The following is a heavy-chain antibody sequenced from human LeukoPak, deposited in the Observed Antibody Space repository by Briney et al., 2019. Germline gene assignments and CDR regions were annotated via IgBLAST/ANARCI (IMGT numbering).Heavy chain of an antibody. Sequence: PGGSLRLSCAVSGFSVSGYWMTWVRQAPGKGLEWVANIKQDGSEKNYVDSVKGRFTISRDNAKNSLYLQMNSLRAEDTAVYYCARDSHYDSSQNLDYWGQGTLVTVSS. CDR1: GFSVSGYW. D-gene: IGHD3-22*01. V-gene: IGHV3-7*01. J-gene: IGHJ4*02. CDR2: IKQDGSEK. CDR3: ARDSHYDSSQNLDY.